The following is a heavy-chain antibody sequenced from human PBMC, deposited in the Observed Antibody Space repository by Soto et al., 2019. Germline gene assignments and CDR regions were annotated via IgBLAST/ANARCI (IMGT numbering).Heavy chain of an antibody. CDR3: ARSCVYRHFWSGYYRDWFDP. V-gene: IGHV7-4-1*01. J-gene: IGHJ5*02. D-gene: IGHD3-3*01. CDR2: INTNTGNP. Sequence: ASGKVCGDASGYTFTNYAMNWVRQAPGQGLEWMGWINTNTGNPTYAQGFTGRFVFSLDTSVSTAYLQICSLKAEDTAVYYCARSCVYRHFWSGYYRDWFDPLGQATLLTVS. CDR1: GYTFTNYA.